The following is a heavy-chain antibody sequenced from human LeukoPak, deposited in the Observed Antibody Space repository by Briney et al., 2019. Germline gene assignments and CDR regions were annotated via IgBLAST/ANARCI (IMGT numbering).Heavy chain of an antibody. CDR3: ARDRPPSGYYYGMDV. CDR1: GGTLSSYA. V-gene: IGHV1-69*01. CDR2: IIPIFGTA. D-gene: IGHD3-10*01. Sequence: GASVKVSCKASGGTLSSYAISWVRQAPGQGLEWMGGIIPIFGTANYAQKFQGRVTFTADESTSTAYMELSSLRSEDTAVYYCARDRPPSGYYYGMDVWGKGTTVTVSS. J-gene: IGHJ6*04.